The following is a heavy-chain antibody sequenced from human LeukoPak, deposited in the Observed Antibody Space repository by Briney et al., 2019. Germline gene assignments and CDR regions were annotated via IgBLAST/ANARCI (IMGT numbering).Heavy chain of an antibody. CDR3: ARGGLRWDYFDY. V-gene: IGHV4-59*12. J-gene: IGHJ4*02. Sequence: KPSETLSLTCTVSGGSISSYYWSWIRQPPGKGLEWIGYIYYSGSTNYSPSLKSRVTISVDTSKNQFSLKLSSVTAADTAVYYCARGGLRWDYFDYWGQGTLVTVSS. CDR1: GGSISSYY. D-gene: IGHD5-12*01. CDR2: IYYSGST.